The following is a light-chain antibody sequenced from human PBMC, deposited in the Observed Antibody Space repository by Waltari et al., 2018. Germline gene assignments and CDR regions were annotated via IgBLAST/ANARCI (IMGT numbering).Light chain of an antibody. Sequence: QSALTQPASVSGSPGQSITISCTGSSSDIGDYDYFSWYQQHPGEAPKLIIYDVTHRASGISCRISCSKSGSAPSLSISGLQAEDEADYYCSSYTNRVLVFGGGTELTVL. CDR2: DVT. CDR1: SSDIGDYDY. V-gene: IGLV2-14*03. J-gene: IGLJ2*01. CDR3: SSYTNRVLV.